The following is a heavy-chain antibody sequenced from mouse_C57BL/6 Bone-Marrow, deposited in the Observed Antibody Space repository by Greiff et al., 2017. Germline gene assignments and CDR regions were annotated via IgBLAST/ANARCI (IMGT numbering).Heavy chain of an antibody. CDR2: ISNLAYSI. V-gene: IGHV5-15*01. CDR3: ARWDDWFAY. Sequence: DVMLVESGGGLVQPGGSLKLSCAASGFTFSDYGMAWVRQAPRKGPEWVAFISNLAYSIYYADTVTGRFTISRENAKNTLYLEMSSLRSEDTAMYYCARWDDWFAYWGQGTLVTVSA. D-gene: IGHD4-1*01. J-gene: IGHJ3*01. CDR1: GFTFSDYG.